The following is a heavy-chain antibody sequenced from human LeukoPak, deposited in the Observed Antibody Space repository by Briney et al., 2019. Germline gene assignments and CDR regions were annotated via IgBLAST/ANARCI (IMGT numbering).Heavy chain of an antibody. CDR3: ARGGNSSGTYWHFDV. CDR2: ISASAGST. CDR1: GFTFSSHA. J-gene: IGHJ2*01. V-gene: IGHV3-23*01. Sequence: GGSLRLSCAVSGFTFSSHAMSWVRQAPGKGLEWVSVISASAGSTYYADSVKGRFTISRDNSKNTVSLQMSSLRAEDTAVYFCARGGNSSGTYWHFDVWGSGTLVTVSS. D-gene: IGHD3-10*01.